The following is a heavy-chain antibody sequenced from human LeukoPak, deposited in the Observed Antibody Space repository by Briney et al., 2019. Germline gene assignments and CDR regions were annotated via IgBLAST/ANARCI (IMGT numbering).Heavy chain of an antibody. J-gene: IGHJ3*02. Sequence: TGGSLRLSCAASGFTFRSYWMHWVRQAPGKGLEWVSTISSSGSSIFYAASVKGRFTISRDNARNSLYLQMNSLRAEDTAVYYCGSLDSREDSSSRWGPLDIWGQGTMVTVSS. V-gene: IGHV3-21*01. D-gene: IGHD3-22*01. CDR1: GFTFRSYW. CDR2: ISSSGSSI. CDR3: GSLDSREDSSSRWGPLDI.